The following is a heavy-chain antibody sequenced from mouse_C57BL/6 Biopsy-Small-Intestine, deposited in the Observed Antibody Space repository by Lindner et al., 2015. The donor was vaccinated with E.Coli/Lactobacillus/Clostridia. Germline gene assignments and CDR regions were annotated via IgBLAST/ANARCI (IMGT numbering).Heavy chain of an antibody. D-gene: IGHD2-12*01. J-gene: IGHJ3*01. CDR2: IYPGDGDT. CDR1: GYAFSSSR. Sequence: VQLQESGPELVKPGASVEISCKASGYAFSSSRMNWVKQRPGKGLEWIGRIYPGDGDTNYNGKFKGKATLTADKSSSTAYMQLSSLTSEDSAVYFCARSYSEFAYWGQGTLVTVSA. V-gene: IGHV1-82*01. CDR3: ARSYSEFAY.